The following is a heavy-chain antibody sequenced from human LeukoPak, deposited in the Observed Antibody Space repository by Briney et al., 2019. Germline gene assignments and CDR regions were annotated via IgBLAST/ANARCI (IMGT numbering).Heavy chain of an antibody. Sequence: ASVKVSCKASGGTFSSYAISWVRQAPGQGLEWMGRIIPIFGTANYAQKFQGRVTITTDESTSTAYMELSSLRSEDTAVYYCARVGVLDCSSTSCYHYYYYMDVWGKGTTVTVSS. CDR2: IIPIFGTA. D-gene: IGHD2-2*01. J-gene: IGHJ6*03. CDR3: ARVGVLDCSSTSCYHYYYYMDV. CDR1: GGTFSSYA. V-gene: IGHV1-69*05.